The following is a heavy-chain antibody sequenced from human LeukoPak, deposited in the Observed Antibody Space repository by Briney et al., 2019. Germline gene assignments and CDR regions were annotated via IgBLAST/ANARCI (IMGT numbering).Heavy chain of an antibody. V-gene: IGHV3-43*02. CDR3: AKDIGGALVAATPFYYYYYMDV. D-gene: IGHD2-15*01. CDR2: ISGSGGST. Sequence: GGSLRLSCAASGFTFSSYGMSWVRQAPGKGLEWVSAISGSGGSTYYADSVKGRFTISRDNSKNSLYLQMNSLRTEDTALYYCAKDIGGALVAATPFYYYYYMDVWGKGTTVTISS. J-gene: IGHJ6*03. CDR1: GFTFSSYG.